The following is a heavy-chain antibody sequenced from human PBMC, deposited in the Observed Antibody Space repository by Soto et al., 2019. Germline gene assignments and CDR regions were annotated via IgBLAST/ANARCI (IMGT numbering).Heavy chain of an antibody. Sequence: VQLLESGGDLIQPGGSLRLSCAASGFTFNIYAMTWVRQAPGKGLEWVSAISRYGDFTYYADSVEGRFTISRDNSKNRLYLQMNSLRAEDTAVYYCAKDRYLDHDSRGYLFDNWGQGTLVTVSS. V-gene: IGHV3-23*01. D-gene: IGHD3-22*01. CDR2: ISRYGDFT. CDR3: AKDRYLDHDSRGYLFDN. J-gene: IGHJ4*02. CDR1: GFTFNIYA.